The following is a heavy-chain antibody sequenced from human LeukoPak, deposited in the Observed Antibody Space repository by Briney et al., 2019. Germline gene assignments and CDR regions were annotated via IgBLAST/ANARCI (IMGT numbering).Heavy chain of an antibody. CDR2: IYDSGST. CDR1: GGSISSSSYY. V-gene: IGHV4-39*01. Sequence: PSETLSLTCNVSGGSISSSSYYWGWIRQPPGKGLEWIGSIYDSGSTYYNPSLKSRVTISVDTSKNQFSLKLSSVTAADTAVYYCARRGSSGWYVGYYFDYWGQGTLVTVSS. CDR3: ARRGSSGWYVGYYFDY. J-gene: IGHJ4*02. D-gene: IGHD6-19*01.